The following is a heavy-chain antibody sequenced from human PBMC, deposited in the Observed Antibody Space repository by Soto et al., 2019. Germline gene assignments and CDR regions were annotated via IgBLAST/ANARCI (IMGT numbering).Heavy chain of an antibody. CDR1: GASIGSGVYY. V-gene: IGHV4-31*03. D-gene: IGHD3-10*01. CDR2: VYYSGST. CDR3: ARGLSGSGSFVSSFDP. Sequence: QVQLQESGPGPVKPSQTLSLICSVSGASIGSGVYYWSWIRRLPGKGLEWIGYVYYSGSTYSNPSLTSRVDISVDTSRNQFSLRLSSVTAADTAVYHCARGLSGSGSFVSSFDPWGQVTLVTVSS. J-gene: IGHJ5*02.